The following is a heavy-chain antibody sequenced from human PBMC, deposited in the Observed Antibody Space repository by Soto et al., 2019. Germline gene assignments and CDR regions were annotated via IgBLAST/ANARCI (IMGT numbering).Heavy chain of an antibody. Sequence: GESLKISCKGSGYSVTSYWISWVRQMTGKGLEWMGRIDPSDSYTNYSPSFQGHVTISADKSISTAYLQWSSLKASDTAMYYCASTAPGGMDVWGQGTTVTVSS. CDR2: IDPSDSYT. D-gene: IGHD1-1*01. CDR1: GYSVTSYW. J-gene: IGHJ6*02. V-gene: IGHV5-10-1*01. CDR3: ASTAPGGMDV.